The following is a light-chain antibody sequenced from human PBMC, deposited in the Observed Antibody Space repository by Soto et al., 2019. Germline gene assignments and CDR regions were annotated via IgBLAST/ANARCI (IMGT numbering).Light chain of an antibody. Sequence: DIQLTQSPSFLSASVGDRVTITCRASQGIRDFLAWYQQKPGQPPKLLIYAASTLQTGVPTRFSGIASGTEFTLIISNLQPADFATYYGQQFNVYPRTFGGGTKVEIK. CDR1: QGIRDF. V-gene: IGKV1-9*01. CDR2: AAS. J-gene: IGKJ4*01. CDR3: QQFNVYPRT.